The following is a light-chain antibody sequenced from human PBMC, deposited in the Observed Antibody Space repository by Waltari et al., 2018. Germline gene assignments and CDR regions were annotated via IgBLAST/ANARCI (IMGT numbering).Light chain of an antibody. CDR1: QNLLYSSNNKNY. V-gene: IGKV4-1*01. CDR2: WAS. CDR3: QQYYDSPMYT. Sequence: DIVMTQSPDSLAVSLGERATINCKSSQNLLYSSNNKNYLSWYQQKPGQPPKLLIYWASTRESGVPGRFSGSGSWTDFTLTISSLQAEDVAIYYCQQYYDSPMYTFGQGTKLEIK. J-gene: IGKJ2*01.